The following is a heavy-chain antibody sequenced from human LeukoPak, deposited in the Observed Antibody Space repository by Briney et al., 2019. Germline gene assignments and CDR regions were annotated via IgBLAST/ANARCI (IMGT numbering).Heavy chain of an antibody. J-gene: IGHJ6*02. Sequence: PGGSLRLSCAASGFTFSSYWMHWVRQAPGRGLVWVSRINSDASSTTYTDSVKGRFTISRDNAKNTLFLHMSTLRVEDTAVYYCARVGSMIVSGQRYYGVDVWGHGTTVTVSS. CDR1: GFTFSSYW. CDR2: INSDASST. V-gene: IGHV3-74*01. CDR3: ARVGSMIVSGQRYYGVDV. D-gene: IGHD3-22*01.